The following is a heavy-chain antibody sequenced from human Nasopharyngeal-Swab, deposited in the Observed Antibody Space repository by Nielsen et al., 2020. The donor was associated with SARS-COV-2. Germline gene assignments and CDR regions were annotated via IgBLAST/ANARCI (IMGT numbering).Heavy chain of an antibody. CDR3: ARGCVLTGPSCYYYGMDV. CDR1: GFTFSSYN. Sequence: GGSLRLSCAASGFTFSSYNMNWVRKAPGKGLEWVSSISSSSSYIYYADSVKGRFTISRDNAKNSLYLQMNSLRAEDTAVYYCARGCVLTGPSCYYYGMDVWGQGTTVTVSS. J-gene: IGHJ6*02. D-gene: IGHD3-9*01. V-gene: IGHV3-21*01. CDR2: ISSSSSYI.